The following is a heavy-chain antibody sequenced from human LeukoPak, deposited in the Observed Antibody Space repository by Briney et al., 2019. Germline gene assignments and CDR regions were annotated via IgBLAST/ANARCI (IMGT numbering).Heavy chain of an antibody. CDR2: IRYDGSNK. J-gene: IGHJ4*02. CDR1: GFTFSSYG. V-gene: IGHV3-30*02. D-gene: IGHD3-10*01. CDR3: AKDLGWFGELCHFDY. Sequence: GGSLRLSCAASGFTFSSYGMHWVRQAPGKGLEWVAFIRYDGSNKYYADSVKGRFTISRDNAKNSLYLQMNSLRAEDTAAYYCAKDLGWFGELCHFDYWGQGTLVTVSS.